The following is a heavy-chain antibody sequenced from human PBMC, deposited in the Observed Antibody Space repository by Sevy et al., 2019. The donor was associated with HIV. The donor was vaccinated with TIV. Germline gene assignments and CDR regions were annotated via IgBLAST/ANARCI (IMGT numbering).Heavy chain of an antibody. V-gene: IGHV4-4*02. CDR3: ARLSVYSSGWYVNYFDY. CDR2: IYHSGST. CDR1: GGSIRSSKW. Sequence: SETLSLTCAVSGGSIRSSKWWSWVRQPPGKGLEWIGEIYHSGSTNYNPSLKSRVTISVDKSKNQFSLKLSSVTAADTAVYYCARLSVYSSGWYVNYFDYWGQGTLVTVSS. D-gene: IGHD6-19*01. J-gene: IGHJ4*02.